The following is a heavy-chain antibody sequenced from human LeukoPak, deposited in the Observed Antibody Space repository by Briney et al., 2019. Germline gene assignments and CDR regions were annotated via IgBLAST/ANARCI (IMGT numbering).Heavy chain of an antibody. J-gene: IGHJ3*02. V-gene: IGHV4-59*01. Sequence: SENLSLTCTVSGGSISSYYWSWIRQPPGKGLEWIGYIYYSGSTNYNPSLKSRVTISVDTSKNQFSLKLSSVTAADTAVYYCAREFRSDGLGATTPGAFDIWGQGTMVTVSS. D-gene: IGHD1-26*01. CDR1: GGSISSYY. CDR2: IYYSGST. CDR3: AREFRSDGLGATTPGAFDI.